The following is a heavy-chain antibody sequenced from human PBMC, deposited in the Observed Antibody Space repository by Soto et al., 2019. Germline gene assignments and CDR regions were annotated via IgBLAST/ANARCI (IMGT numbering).Heavy chain of an antibody. CDR1: GGSISSYY. CDR2: IYYSGST. Sequence: QVQLQESGPGLVKPSETLSLTCTVSGGSISSYYWSWIRQPPGKGLEWIGYIYYSGSTNYNPSLTSRVTISVDTSKNQFSLKLSSVTAADTAVYYCARTDYDILTGYYTVGDYWGQGTLVTVSS. D-gene: IGHD3-9*01. J-gene: IGHJ4*02. CDR3: ARTDYDILTGYYTVGDY. V-gene: IGHV4-59*01.